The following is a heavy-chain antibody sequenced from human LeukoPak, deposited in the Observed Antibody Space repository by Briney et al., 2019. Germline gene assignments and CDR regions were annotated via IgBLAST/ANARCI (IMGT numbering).Heavy chain of an antibody. CDR2: IYYSGST. CDR3: AREPWDIVATYFDY. CDR1: SGSISSGGYY. J-gene: IGHJ4*02. Sequence: SQTLSLTCTVSSGSISSGGYYWSWIRQHPGKGLEWIGYIYYSGSTYYNPSLKSRVTISVDTSKNQFSLKLSSVTAADTAVYYCAREPWDIVATYFDYWGQGTLVTVSS. V-gene: IGHV4-31*03. D-gene: IGHD5-12*01.